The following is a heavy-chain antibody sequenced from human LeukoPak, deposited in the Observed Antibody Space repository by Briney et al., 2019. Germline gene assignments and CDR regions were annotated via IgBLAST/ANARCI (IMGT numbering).Heavy chain of an antibody. Sequence: GGSLRLSCAASGFTFKLYWMHWVRQAPGKGPVWVSRINDDGSSTSYADSVKGRFTISRDNSKNTLYLQMNSLRAEDTAVYYCARDHCSGGSCYSTGDSWFDPWGQGTLVTVSS. D-gene: IGHD2-15*01. CDR1: GFTFKLYW. V-gene: IGHV3-74*01. CDR2: INDDGSST. CDR3: ARDHCSGGSCYSTGDSWFDP. J-gene: IGHJ5*02.